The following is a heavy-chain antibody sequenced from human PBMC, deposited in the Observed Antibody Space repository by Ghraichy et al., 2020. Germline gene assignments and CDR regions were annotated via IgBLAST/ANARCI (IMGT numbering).Heavy chain of an antibody. CDR2: ISSSSSYI. J-gene: IGHJ4*02. CDR3: ARVPGYSSSRDGN. V-gene: IGHV3-21*01. CDR1: GFTFSSYS. Sequence: GGSLRLSCAASGFTFSSYSMNWVRQAPGKGLEWVSSISSSSSYIYYADSVKGRFTISRDNAKNSLYLQMNSLRAEDTAVYYCARVPGYSSSRDGNWGQGTLVTVSS. D-gene: IGHD6-13*01.